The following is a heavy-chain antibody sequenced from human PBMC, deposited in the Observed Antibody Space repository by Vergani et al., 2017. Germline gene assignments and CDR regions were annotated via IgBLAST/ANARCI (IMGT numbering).Heavy chain of an antibody. CDR1: GGSISSYY. Sequence: QVQLPESGPGLVKPSETLSLTCTVSGGSISSYYWSWIRQPPGKGLEWIGYIYYSGSTNYNPSLKSRVTISVDTSKNQFSLKLSSVTAADTAVYYCARGDLRRITIFGVVMTKFDPWGQGTLVTVSS. V-gene: IGHV4-59*12. CDR2: IYYSGST. D-gene: IGHD3-3*01. J-gene: IGHJ5*02. CDR3: ARGDLRRITIFGVVMTKFDP.